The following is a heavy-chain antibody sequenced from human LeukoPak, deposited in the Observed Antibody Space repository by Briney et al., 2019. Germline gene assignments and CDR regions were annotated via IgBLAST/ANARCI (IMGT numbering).Heavy chain of an antibody. CDR2: ISGSSQTI. D-gene: IGHD6-6*01. CDR3: VSLGYSSSSVRY. J-gene: IGHJ4*02. V-gene: IGHV3-11*04. CDR1: GFTFGDYF. Sequence: SGGSLRLSCEGTGFTFGDYFMTWIRQAPGKGLEWLAYISGSSQTIYYADSVRGRFTISRDNSKNTLYLQMNSLRAEDTAVYFCVSLGYSSSSVRYWGQGTLVTVSS.